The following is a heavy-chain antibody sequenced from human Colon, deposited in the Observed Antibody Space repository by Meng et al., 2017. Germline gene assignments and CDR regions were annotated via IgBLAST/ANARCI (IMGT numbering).Heavy chain of an antibody. V-gene: IGHV1-69*13. D-gene: IGHD3-10*01. J-gene: IGHJ4*02. CDR3: TRATTELLWVGEFTD. Sequence: SVKVSCKTSGGSFSSYSISWVRQAPGQGLEWMGGLVPIFGTANYAQKFQGRVTITADESTTTAYMELSSLGSDDTAIYCCTRATTELLWVGEFTDWGQGTLVTVSS. CDR2: LVPIFGTA. CDR1: GGSFSSYS.